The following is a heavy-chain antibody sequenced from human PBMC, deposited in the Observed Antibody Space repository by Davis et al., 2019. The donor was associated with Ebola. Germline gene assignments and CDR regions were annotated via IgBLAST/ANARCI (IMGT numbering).Heavy chain of an antibody. J-gene: IGHJ6*02. Sequence: SETLSLTCTVSGGSISSSSYYWGWIRQPPGKGLEWIGEINHSGSTNYNPSLKSRVTISVDTSKNQFSLKLSSVTAADTAVYYCARHAGSIYGMDVWGQGTTVTVSS. V-gene: IGHV4-39*01. CDR2: INHSGST. D-gene: IGHD3-10*01. CDR1: GGSISSSSYY. CDR3: ARHAGSIYGMDV.